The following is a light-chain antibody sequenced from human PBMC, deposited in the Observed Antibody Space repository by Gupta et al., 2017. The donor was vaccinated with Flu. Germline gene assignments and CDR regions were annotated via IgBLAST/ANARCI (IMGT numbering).Light chain of an antibody. CDR3: QQYNSYPIT. J-gene: IGKJ5*01. V-gene: IGKV1-5*03. CDR2: KAS. CDR1: QSISSW. Sequence: ASXGDRVTITCRASQSISSWLAWYQQKPGKAPKLLIYKASSLESGVPSRFSGSGSGTEFTLTISSLQPDDFATYYCQQYNSYPITFGQGTRLEIK.